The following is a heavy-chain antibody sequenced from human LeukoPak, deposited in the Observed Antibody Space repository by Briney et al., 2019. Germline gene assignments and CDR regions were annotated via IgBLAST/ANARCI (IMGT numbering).Heavy chain of an antibody. Sequence: HPGGSLRLSCAASGFTFSSYGMHWVRQAPGKGLEWVAFIRYDGSNKYYADSVKGRFTISRDNSKNTLYLQMNSLRAEDTAVYYCAKVPIPGETVLDNYYMDVWGKGTTVTISS. CDR1: GFTFSSYG. CDR2: IRYDGSNK. D-gene: IGHD2-2*03. CDR3: AKVPIPGETVLDNYYMDV. V-gene: IGHV3-30*02. J-gene: IGHJ6*03.